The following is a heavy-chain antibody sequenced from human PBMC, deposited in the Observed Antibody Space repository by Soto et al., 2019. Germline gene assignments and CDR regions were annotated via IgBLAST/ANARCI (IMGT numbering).Heavy chain of an antibody. Sequence: SETLSLTCTVSGGSISSYYWSWIRQPPGKGLEWIGYIYYSGSTNYNPSLKSRVTISVDTSKNQFSLKLSSVTAADTAVYYCARDRDYYGSGSQGNWFDPWGQGTLVTVSS. CDR2: IYYSGST. V-gene: IGHV4-59*01. CDR3: ARDRDYYGSGSQGNWFDP. J-gene: IGHJ5*02. D-gene: IGHD3-10*01. CDR1: GGSISSYY.